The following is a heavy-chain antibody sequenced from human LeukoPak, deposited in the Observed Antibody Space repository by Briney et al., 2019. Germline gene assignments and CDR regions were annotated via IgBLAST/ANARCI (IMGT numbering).Heavy chain of an antibody. CDR2: IIPVFEKP. D-gene: IGHD2-21*01. V-gene: IGHV1-69*13. CDR1: GGTFSNYA. CDR3: GRLGHCGETNCYSDFYYMDV. J-gene: IGHJ6*03. Sequence: SVKVSCKASGGTFSNYAVSWVRQAPGKGLEWMGGIIPVFEKPNYARKFQDRVTITADESTATAYMELSSLTSEDTAIYFCGRLGHCGETNCYSDFYYMDVWGKGTTVIVSS.